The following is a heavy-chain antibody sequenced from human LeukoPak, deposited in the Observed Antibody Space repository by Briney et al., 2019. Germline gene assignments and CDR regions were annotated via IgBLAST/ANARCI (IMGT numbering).Heavy chain of an antibody. J-gene: IGHJ3*02. D-gene: IGHD2-15*01. CDR1: GGSISIYY. Sequence: SETLSLTCTVSGGSISIYYWSWIRQPPGKGLEWIGYIYYSGSTNYNPSLKSRVTISVDTSKNQFSLKLSSVTAADTAVYYCARDRGGYCSGGSCYVPSSGAFDIWGQGTMVTVSS. CDR3: ARDRGGYCSGGSCYVPSSGAFDI. CDR2: IYYSGST. V-gene: IGHV4-59*01.